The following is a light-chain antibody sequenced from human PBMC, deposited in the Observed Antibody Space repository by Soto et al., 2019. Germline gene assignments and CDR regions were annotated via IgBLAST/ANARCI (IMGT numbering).Light chain of an antibody. V-gene: IGKV1-39*01. J-gene: IGKJ1*01. CDR2: AAS. CDR3: QQSYSCPRT. Sequence: DIQMTQSPSSLSASVGDRVTITCGASQSLRRSLNWYQQKPGKAPKLLIYAASSLQSRVPSSFSGSGYGTDFTPTITSLQSEDFAIYYCQQSYSCPRTFGQGTKVDIK. CDR1: QSLRRS.